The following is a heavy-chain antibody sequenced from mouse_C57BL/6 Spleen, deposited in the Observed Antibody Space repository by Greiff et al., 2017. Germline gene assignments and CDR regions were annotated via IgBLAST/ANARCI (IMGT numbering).Heavy chain of an antibody. CDR2: IHPNSGST. D-gene: IGHD2-4*01. CDR3: ASGDYDGGYYAMDY. J-gene: IGHJ4*01. Sequence: QVQLKQPGAELVKPGASVKLSCKASGYTFTSYWMHWVQQRPGQGLEWIGMIHPNSGSTNYPEKFKSKATLTVDNSSSTAYMQFSSLTSEDTAVYNGASGDYDGGYYAMDYWGQGPSVTVSS. CDR1: GYTFTSYW. V-gene: IGHV1-64*01.